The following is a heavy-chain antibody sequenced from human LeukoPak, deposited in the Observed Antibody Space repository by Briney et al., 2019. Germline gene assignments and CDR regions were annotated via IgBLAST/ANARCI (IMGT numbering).Heavy chain of an antibody. Sequence: KPSETLSLTCTVSGGSISSSSYYWGWIRQPPGKGLEWIGSIYYSGSTYYNPSLKSRVTISVDTSKNQFSLKLSSVTAADAGVYYCARLPVAGGGTGGYFDYWGQGTLVTVSS. CDR1: GGSISSSSYY. D-gene: IGHD6-19*01. CDR2: IYYSGST. CDR3: ARLPVAGGGTGGYFDY. J-gene: IGHJ4*02. V-gene: IGHV4-39*01.